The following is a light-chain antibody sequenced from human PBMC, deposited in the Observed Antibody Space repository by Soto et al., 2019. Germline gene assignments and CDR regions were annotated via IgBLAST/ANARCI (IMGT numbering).Light chain of an antibody. CDR2: LGS. V-gene: IGKV2-28*01. Sequence: DIVMTQSPISLPVTPGEPASISCRSSQSLLHSNGYNYLDWYLQNPGQSPQLMIYLGSNRASGVPDRFSGSGSGTDFTLKISRVEAEDVGVYYCMQALQTPPYTFGQGTKLEIK. CDR3: MQALQTPPYT. J-gene: IGKJ2*01. CDR1: QSLLHSNGYNY.